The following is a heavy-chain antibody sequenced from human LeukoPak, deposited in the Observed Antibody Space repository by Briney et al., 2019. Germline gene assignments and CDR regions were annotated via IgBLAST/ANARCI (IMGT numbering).Heavy chain of an antibody. CDR1: GGSISTYY. D-gene: IGHD6-6*01. CDR2: VYTSGST. V-gene: IGHV4-4*07. J-gene: IGHJ5*02. CDR3: ARARVEYSSSPALYNWFDP. Sequence: SETLSLTCTVSGGSISTYYWSWIRQPAGKGLEWIGRVYTSGSTNFNPSLKSRVTMSVDTSKNQFSLKVSSVTAADTAVYYCARARVEYSSSPALYNWFDPWGQGTLVTVSS.